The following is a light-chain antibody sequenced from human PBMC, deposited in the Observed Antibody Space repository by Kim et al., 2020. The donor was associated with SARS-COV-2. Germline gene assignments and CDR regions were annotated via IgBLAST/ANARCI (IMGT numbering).Light chain of an antibody. CDR2: GAS. V-gene: IGKV3-15*01. J-gene: IGKJ1*01. CDR3: QHYNNWPPWT. CDR1: QSVSTS. Sequence: EIVMTQSPATLSVSPGERATLSCRASQSVSTSLAWYQQKPGQAPRLLIYGASTRATGIPARFSGSGSGTEFTLTISSLQSEDFAVYYCQHYNNWPPWTFGQGNKVDIK.